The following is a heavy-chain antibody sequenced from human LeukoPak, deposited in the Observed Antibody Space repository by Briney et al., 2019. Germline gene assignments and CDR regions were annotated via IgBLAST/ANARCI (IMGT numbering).Heavy chain of an antibody. CDR2: IYHSGST. J-gene: IGHJ3*02. D-gene: IGHD1-26*01. Sequence: SETLSLTCTVSGYSISSGYYWGWIRQPPGKGLEWIGSIYHSGSTYYNPSLKSRVTISVDTSKNQFSLKLSSVTAADTAVYYCAAVGATDAFDIWGQGTMVTVSS. V-gene: IGHV4-38-2*02. CDR3: AAVGATDAFDI. CDR1: GYSISSGYY.